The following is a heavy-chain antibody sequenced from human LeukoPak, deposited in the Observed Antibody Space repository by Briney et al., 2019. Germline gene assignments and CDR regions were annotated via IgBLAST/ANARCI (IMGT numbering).Heavy chain of an antibody. J-gene: IGHJ4*02. CDR2: VHKSGST. D-gene: IGHD1-26*01. V-gene: IGHV4-4*02. CDR1: TDSITSNW. CDR3: AKEIVGAPTPGAY. Sequence: PSETLSLTCAVSTDSITSNWWSWVRQPPGKGLEWIGEVHKSGSTNYYPSLLSRVTISIDKSKNQTALELTSVTAADTAVYYCAKEIVGAPTPGAYWGQGILVTVSS.